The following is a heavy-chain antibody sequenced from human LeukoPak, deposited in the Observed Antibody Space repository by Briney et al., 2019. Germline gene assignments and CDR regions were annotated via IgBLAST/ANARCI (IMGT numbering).Heavy chain of an antibody. CDR3: ASTRFGELSWFDP. J-gene: IGHJ5*02. Sequence: PGGSLRLSCAASGFTFSSYSMHWVRQAPGKGLEYVSAISSNGGSTYYANSVKGRFTISRDNSKNTLYLQMGSLRAEDMAVYYCASTRFGELSWFDPWGQGTLVTVSS. V-gene: IGHV3-64*01. CDR2: ISSNGGST. D-gene: IGHD3-10*01. CDR1: GFTFSSYS.